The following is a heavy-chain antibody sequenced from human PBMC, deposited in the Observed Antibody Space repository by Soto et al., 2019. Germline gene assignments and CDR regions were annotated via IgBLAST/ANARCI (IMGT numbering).Heavy chain of an antibody. CDR1: GYSFTTYA. CDR3: ARLGFGVVDYYYYMDV. CDR2: MNADTGIA. J-gene: IGHJ6*03. V-gene: IGHV1-3*01. D-gene: IGHD3-3*01. Sequence: ASVKVSCKASGYSFTTYAMHWVRQAPGQRLEWMGWMNADTGIANYSQKFQGRVTMTRNTSISTAYMELSSLRSEDTAVYYCARLGFGVVDYYYYMDVWGKGTTVTVSS.